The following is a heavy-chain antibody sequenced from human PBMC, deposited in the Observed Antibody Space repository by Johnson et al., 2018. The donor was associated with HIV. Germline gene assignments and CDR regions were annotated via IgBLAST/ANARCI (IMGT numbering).Heavy chain of an antibody. Sequence: QVQLVESGGNLVQPGGSLRLSCAASGFTVSSNYMTWVRQAPGKGLEWVAFIRHDGSNKYYADSVKGRFTVYRDSSKNTLFLQMTSLRVEDTAVYYCYGYYDAFDIWGQGTLVTVSS. J-gene: IGHJ3*02. CDR1: GFTVSSNY. V-gene: IGHV3-30*02. D-gene: IGHD3-10*01. CDR2: IRHDGSNK. CDR3: YGYYDAFDI.